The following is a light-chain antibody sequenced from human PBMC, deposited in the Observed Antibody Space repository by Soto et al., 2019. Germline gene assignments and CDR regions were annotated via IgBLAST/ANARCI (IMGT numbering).Light chain of an antibody. CDR2: DDD. CDR3: GTWDSSLSGGV. V-gene: IGLV1-51*01. Sequence: QSVLTQPPSVSSAPGQKVTISCSGSSSNIGDDYVSWYQQFPGKAPRLLIYDDDKRPSGIPDRFSGSKSGTAATLEITGLQTGDEADYHCGTWDSSLSGGVFGGGTKLTVL. J-gene: IGLJ3*02. CDR1: SSNIGDDY.